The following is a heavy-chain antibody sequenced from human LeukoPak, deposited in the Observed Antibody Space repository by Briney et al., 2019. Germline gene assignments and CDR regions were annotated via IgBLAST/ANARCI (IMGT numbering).Heavy chain of an antibody. D-gene: IGHD2-2*01. CDR2: ISGSGGST. V-gene: IGHV3-23*01. CDR1: GFTFSSYV. Sequence: GGSLRLSCAASGFTFSSYVMSWVRQAPGKGLEWVSAISGSGGSTYYADSVKGRFTISRDNSKNTLYMQMNSLRAEDTAVYYCAKSPEGVRNYWGQGTLVTASS. J-gene: IGHJ4*02. CDR3: AKSPEGVRNY.